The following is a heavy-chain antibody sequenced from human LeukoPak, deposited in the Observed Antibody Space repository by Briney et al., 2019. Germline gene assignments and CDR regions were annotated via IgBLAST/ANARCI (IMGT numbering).Heavy chain of an antibody. J-gene: IGHJ3*02. CDR2: IYYSGST. Sequence: SETLSLTCTVSGGSISSSSYYWGWIRQPPGKGLEWIGSIYYSGSTYYNPSLKSRVTISVDTSKNQFSLKLSSVTAADTAVYYCAGESGSYHPRAFDIWGQGTMATVSS. D-gene: IGHD1-26*01. CDR3: AGESGSYHPRAFDI. V-gene: IGHV4-39*02. CDR1: GGSISSSSYY.